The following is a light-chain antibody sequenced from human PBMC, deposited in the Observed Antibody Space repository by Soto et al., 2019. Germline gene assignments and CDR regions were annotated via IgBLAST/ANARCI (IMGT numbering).Light chain of an antibody. Sequence: EIVMTQSPATLSVSPGEEATNSCRASQSVSSNLAWYQQKPGQSPRLLIYAASTRATGIPARFSGSGSGTEFTLTISSLQSEDFAVYYCQHYNNWWTFGQGTKVDIK. V-gene: IGKV3-15*01. CDR1: QSVSSN. CDR3: QHYNNWWT. CDR2: AAS. J-gene: IGKJ1*01.